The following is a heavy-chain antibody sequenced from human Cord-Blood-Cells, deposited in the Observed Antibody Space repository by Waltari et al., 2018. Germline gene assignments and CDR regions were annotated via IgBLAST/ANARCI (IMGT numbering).Heavy chain of an antibody. D-gene: IGHD3-9*01. CDR1: GFTFTSSA. Sequence: QMQLVQSGPEVKKPGTSVKVSCKASGFTFTSSAVQWVRQARGQRLEWIGWSVVGSGNKNYAQKFQERVTITRDMSTSTAYMELSSLRSEDTAVYYCAAGSYDILTGYYYYYGMDVWGQGTTVTVSS. V-gene: IGHV1-58*01. CDR3: AAGSYDILTGYYYYYGMDV. J-gene: IGHJ6*02. CDR2: SVVGSGNK.